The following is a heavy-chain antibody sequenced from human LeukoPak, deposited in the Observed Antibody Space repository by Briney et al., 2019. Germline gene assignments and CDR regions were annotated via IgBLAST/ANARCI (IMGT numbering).Heavy chain of an antibody. CDR3: ARGFRDTAMFLDY. Sequence: GGSLRLSCAASGFTFSSYEMNWVRQAPGKGLEWISAISGSSSNVYYAASVRGRFTISRDNAESSLYLQLNTMRAEDTAVYYCARGFRDTAMFLDYWGQGTLVTVSS. J-gene: IGHJ4*02. D-gene: IGHD5-18*01. CDR1: GFTFSSYE. V-gene: IGHV3-48*03. CDR2: ISGSSSNV.